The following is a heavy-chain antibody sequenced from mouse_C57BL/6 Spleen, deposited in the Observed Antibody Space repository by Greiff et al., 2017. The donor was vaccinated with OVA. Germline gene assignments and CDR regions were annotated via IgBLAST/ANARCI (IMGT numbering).Heavy chain of an antibody. V-gene: IGHV1-15*01. Sequence: QVQLQQSGAELVRPGASVTLSCKASGYTFTDYEMHWVKQTPVHGLEWIGAIDPETGGTAYNQKFKGKAILTADKSSSTAYMQLSSLTSEDSAVYYCARGDYDWFAYWGQGTLVTVSA. CDR3: ARGDYDWFAY. D-gene: IGHD2-4*01. J-gene: IGHJ3*01. CDR1: GYTFTDYE. CDR2: IDPETGGT.